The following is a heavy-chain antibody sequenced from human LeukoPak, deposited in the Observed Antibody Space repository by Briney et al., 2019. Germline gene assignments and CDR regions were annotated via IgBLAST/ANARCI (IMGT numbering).Heavy chain of an antibody. Sequence: PGGSLRLSCAASGFTFSSYAMSWVRQAPGKGLEWVSSIHAGGSDPFCADSVQGRCTISRDNSKNTLSLQLNNLRAEDTAIYFRVKGGHHFNPFYNWGQGTLVTVSS. CDR2: IHAGGSDP. CDR3: VKGGHHFNPFYN. J-gene: IGHJ4*02. V-gene: IGHV3-23*01. CDR1: GFTFSSYA.